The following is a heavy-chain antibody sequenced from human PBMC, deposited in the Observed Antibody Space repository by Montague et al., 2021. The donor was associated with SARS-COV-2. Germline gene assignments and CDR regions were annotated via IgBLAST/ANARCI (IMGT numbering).Heavy chain of an antibody. D-gene: IGHD6-6*01. CDR1: GDSVSSNTVA. CDR2: TYYRSKWYN. J-gene: IGHJ4*02. V-gene: IGHV6-1*01. Sequence: CAISGDSVSSNTVAWNWFRQSPSRGLEWLGRTYYRSKWYNDYAVSMQSRVTINPDISKNQFSLHVNSVTPEDTAVYYCARDSEYSIDYWGRGLLVTVSS. CDR3: ARDSEYSIDY.